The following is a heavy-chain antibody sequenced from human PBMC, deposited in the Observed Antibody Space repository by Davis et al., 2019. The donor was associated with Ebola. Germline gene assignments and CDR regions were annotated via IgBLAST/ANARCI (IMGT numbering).Heavy chain of an antibody. CDR1: GFTFDDDG. D-gene: IGHD2-21*01. Sequence: GESLKISCTASGFTFDDDGMSWVRQAPGKGLEWVCGLSWNGFSTSCTDSVKGRFTISRDNAKNSLNLQMNSLRVEDTAVYYCARVRGLDVWGQGTTVTVSS. V-gene: IGHV3-20*04. J-gene: IGHJ6*02. CDR2: LSWNGFST. CDR3: ARVRGLDV.